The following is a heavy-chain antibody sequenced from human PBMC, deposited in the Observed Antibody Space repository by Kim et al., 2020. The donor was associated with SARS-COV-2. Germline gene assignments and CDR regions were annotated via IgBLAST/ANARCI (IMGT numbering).Heavy chain of an antibody. CDR3: ARGRGGRSSSWWGGYYYYGMDV. Sequence: GGSLRLSCAASGFTFSSYAINWVRQAPGKGLQWVSAISGSGANTFHADSVKGRFTISRDNSRSTVYLQMNSLRAEDTAIYYCARGRGGRSSSWWGGYYYYGMDVWGQGTTVTVSS. D-gene: IGHD6-13*01. J-gene: IGHJ6*02. CDR2: ISGSGANT. V-gene: IGHV3-23*01. CDR1: GFTFSSYA.